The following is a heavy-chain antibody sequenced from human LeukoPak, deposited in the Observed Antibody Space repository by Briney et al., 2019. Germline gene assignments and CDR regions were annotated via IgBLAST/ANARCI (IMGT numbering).Heavy chain of an antibody. CDR1: GGSISSSSYY. CDR3: ARYYDILTGYEDAFDI. Sequence: SESLSLTCTVSGGSISSSSYYWGWIRQPPGKGLEWIGSIYYSGSTYYNPSLKSRVTISVDTSKNQFSLKLSSVTAADTAVYYCARYYDILTGYEDAFDIWGQGTMVTVSS. V-gene: IGHV4-39*07. CDR2: IYYSGST. D-gene: IGHD3-9*01. J-gene: IGHJ3*02.